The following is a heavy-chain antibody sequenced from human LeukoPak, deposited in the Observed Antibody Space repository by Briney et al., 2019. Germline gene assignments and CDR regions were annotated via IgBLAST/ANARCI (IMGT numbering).Heavy chain of an antibody. D-gene: IGHD6-25*01. V-gene: IGHV3-30*18. J-gene: IGHJ4*02. Sequence: GRSLRLSCAASGFTFSSYGMHWVRQAPGKGLEWVAVISYDGSNKYYADSVKGRFTISRDNSKNTLYLQMNSLRAEDTAVYYCAKAGGSGHFDYWGQGTLVTVSS. CDR3: AKAGGSGHFDY. CDR1: GFTFSSYG. CDR2: ISYDGSNK.